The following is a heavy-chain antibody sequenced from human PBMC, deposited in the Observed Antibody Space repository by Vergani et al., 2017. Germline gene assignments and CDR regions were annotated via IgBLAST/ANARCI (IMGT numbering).Heavy chain of an antibody. J-gene: IGHJ4*02. CDR1: GFTFSSYG. CDR3: AKDSEVGAPSDYSDY. V-gene: IGHV3-30*18. Sequence: QVQLVESGGGVVPPGRSPRLSCAASGFTFSSYGMHWVRPAPGKGLEWVAVISYDGSNKYYADSVKGRFTISRDNSKNTLYLQMNSLRAEDTAVYYCAKDSEVGAPSDYSDYWGQGTLVTVSS. D-gene: IGHD1-26*01. CDR2: ISYDGSNK.